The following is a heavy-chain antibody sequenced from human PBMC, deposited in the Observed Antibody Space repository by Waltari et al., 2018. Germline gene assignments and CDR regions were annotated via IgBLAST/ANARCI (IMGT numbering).Heavy chain of an antibody. D-gene: IGHD6-25*01. J-gene: IGHJ6*02. CDR2: INHSGST. CDR1: GGSFSGYY. CDR3: ASTAQRYYYYGMDV. Sequence: QVQLQQWGAGLLKPSETLSLTCAVYGGSFSGYYWSWIRQPPGKGLEWIGEINHSGSTNYNPSLKSRVTISVDTSKNQFSLKLSSVTAADTAVYYCASTAQRYYYYGMDVWGQGTTVTVSS. V-gene: IGHV4-34*01.